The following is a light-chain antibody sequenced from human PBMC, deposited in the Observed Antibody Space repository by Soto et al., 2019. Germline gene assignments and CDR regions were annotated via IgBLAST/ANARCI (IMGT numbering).Light chain of an antibody. CDR1: QSIRSY. V-gene: IGKV1-39*01. CDR2: DAS. J-gene: IGKJ1*01. CDR3: QQSYRTPLT. Sequence: DIQMTQSPSSLSASVGDRVTITCRASQSIRSYLNWYRQKPGKAPELLIYDASSLQSGVPSRFSGSGSGTDFALTITSLQPEDFATYYCQQSYRTPLTFGQGTKVEVK.